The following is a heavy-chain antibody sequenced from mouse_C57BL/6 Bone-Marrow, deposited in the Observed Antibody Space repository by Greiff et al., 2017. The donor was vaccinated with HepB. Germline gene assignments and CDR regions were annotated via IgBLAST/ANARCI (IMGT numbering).Heavy chain of an antibody. V-gene: IGHV5-4*03. CDR1: GFTFSSYA. D-gene: IGHD2-1*01. CDR2: ISDGGSYT. CDR3: ARIYYGNYDFDY. Sequence: MLVESGGGLVKPGGSLKLSCAASGFTFSSYAMSWVRQTPEKRLEWVATISDGGSYTYYPDNVKGRFTISRDNAKNNLYLQMSHLKSEDTAMYYCARIYYGNYDFDYWGQGTTLTVSS. J-gene: IGHJ2*01.